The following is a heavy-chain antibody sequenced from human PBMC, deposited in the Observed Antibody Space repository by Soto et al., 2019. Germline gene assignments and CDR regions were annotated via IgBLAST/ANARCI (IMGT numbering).Heavy chain of an antibody. CDR3: ARGNYYDSSDFYFGMGTYFFDY. CDR1: GGSISSYY. V-gene: IGHV4-59*01. Sequence: SETLSLTCTVSGGSISSYYWSWIRQPPGKGLEWIGHIYHSGSINYNPSLKSRVTISVDTSKSQSSLKLSSVTAADTAVYFCARGNYYDSSDFYFGMGTYFFDYWGQGTLVT. CDR2: IYHSGSI. D-gene: IGHD3-22*01. J-gene: IGHJ4*01.